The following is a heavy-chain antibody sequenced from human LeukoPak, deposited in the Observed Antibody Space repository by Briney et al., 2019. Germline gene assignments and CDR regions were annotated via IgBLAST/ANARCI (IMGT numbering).Heavy chain of an antibody. J-gene: IGHJ4*02. Sequence: GGSLRLSCAASGFTFSNYWMSWVRQAPGKGLEWVANIKQDASEKYYVNSVKGRFTIFRDNAKNSLNLQMNSLRPEDTAVYYCARDGWRFGELSDYWGQGTLVTVS. D-gene: IGHD3-10*01. V-gene: IGHV3-7*04. CDR2: IKQDASEK. CDR1: GFTFSNYW. CDR3: ARDGWRFGELSDY.